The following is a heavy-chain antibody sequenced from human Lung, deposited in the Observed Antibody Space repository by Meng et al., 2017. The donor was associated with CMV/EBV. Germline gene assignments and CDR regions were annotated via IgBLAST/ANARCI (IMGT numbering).Heavy chain of an antibody. J-gene: IGHJ6*02. V-gene: IGHV4-59*01. CDR2: IYYRGST. CDR3: ARGARRLNSPYHYYYGMDV. CDR1: GGSISSYY. Sequence: SETXSLTCTVSGGSISSYYWSWIRQPPGKGLEWIGYIYYRGSTNYNPSLKSRVTISVDTSKNQFSLKLSSVTAADTAVYYCARGARRLNSPYHYYYGMDVXGQGXTVTVSS. D-gene: IGHD5-18*01.